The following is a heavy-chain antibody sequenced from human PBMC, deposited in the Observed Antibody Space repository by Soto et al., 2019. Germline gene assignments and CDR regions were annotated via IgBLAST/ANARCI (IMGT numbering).Heavy chain of an antibody. Sequence: LSLTCTVSGGSISSGDYYWSWIRQPPGKGLEWIGYIYYSGSTYYNPSLKSRVTISVDTSKNQFSLKLSSVTAADTAVYYCASSYYDSSGQYYSGAFDIWGQGTMVTVSS. CDR3: ASSYYDSSGQYYSGAFDI. D-gene: IGHD3-22*01. CDR2: IYYSGST. J-gene: IGHJ3*02. V-gene: IGHV4-30-4*01. CDR1: GGSISSGDYY.